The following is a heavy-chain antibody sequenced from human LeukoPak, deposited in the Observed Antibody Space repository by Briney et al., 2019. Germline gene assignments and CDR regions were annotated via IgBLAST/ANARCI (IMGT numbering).Heavy chain of an antibody. CDR1: GYTFVTYA. V-gene: IGHV1-18*04. CDR3: ARDTYTSGRSPSPFRWGPKKFYDYGMDV. J-gene: IGHJ6*02. CDR2: ISADNGAI. D-gene: IGHD6-25*01. Sequence: GASVKVSCKASGYTFVTYAITWVRQAPGQGLEYMGWISADNGAINYSQKFQGRVTMTTDRSTSTAYMELRSLRSDDTAIYYCARDTYTSGRSPSPFRWGPKKFYDYGMDVWGQGTAVTVSS.